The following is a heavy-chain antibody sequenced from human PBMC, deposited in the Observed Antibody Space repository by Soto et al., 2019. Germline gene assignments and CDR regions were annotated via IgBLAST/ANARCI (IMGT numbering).Heavy chain of an antibody. D-gene: IGHD3-22*01. J-gene: IGHJ4*02. CDR1: GVSFSGFF. Sequence: SETLSLPCGFSGVSFSGFFWTWILQPPVKGLEWIGEVNHIGITNYNPSLRSRLNLSIDTAKKQFSLKLTSVTAADTAVYYCARATQFFYDSRGYSKNFDFWGQGTLVTVSS. V-gene: IGHV4-34*01. CDR2: VNHIGIT. CDR3: ARATQFFYDSRGYSKNFDF.